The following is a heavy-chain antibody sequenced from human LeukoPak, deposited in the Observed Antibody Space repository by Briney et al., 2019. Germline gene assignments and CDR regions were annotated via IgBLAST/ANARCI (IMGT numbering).Heavy chain of an antibody. J-gene: IGHJ6*03. D-gene: IGHD3-10*01. CDR3: ARLCRNRGVIITWGVYYYYYMDV. CDR1: GGSISSSSYY. CDR2: IYYSGST. V-gene: IGHV4-39*01. Sequence: SETLSLTCTVSGGSISSSSYYWGWIRQPPGKGLEWIGSIYYSGSTYYNPSLKSRVTISVDTSKNQFSLKLSSVTAADTAVYYCARLCRNRGVIITWGVYYYYYMDVWGKGTTVTISS.